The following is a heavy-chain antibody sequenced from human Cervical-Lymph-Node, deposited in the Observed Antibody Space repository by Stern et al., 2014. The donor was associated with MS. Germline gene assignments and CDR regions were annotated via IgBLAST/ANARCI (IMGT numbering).Heavy chain of an antibody. CDR2: IWYDGNKK. J-gene: IGHJ4*02. V-gene: IGHV3-33*01. CDR3: ARGNWNYEGMGY. D-gene: IGHD1-7*01. Sequence: QLVQSGGGVVQPGRSLRLSCAASGFTFSNYGMHWVRQAPGKGLGWLAVIWYDGNKKYYADSVKGRFTISRDNSKNTLFLQMSSLTAEDTALYYCARGNWNYEGMGYWGQGTLVTVSS. CDR1: GFTFSNYG.